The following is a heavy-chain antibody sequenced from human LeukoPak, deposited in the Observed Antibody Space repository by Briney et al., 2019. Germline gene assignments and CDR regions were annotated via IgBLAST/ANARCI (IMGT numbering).Heavy chain of an antibody. D-gene: IGHD3-22*01. CDR3: AIDSSGYSTSFDY. CDR1: GGTFSSYA. Sequence: SVKVSCQASGGTFSSYAISWVRQAPGQGLEWMGGIIPIFGTANYAQKFQGRVTITADESTSTAYMELSSLRSEDTAVYYCAIDSSGYSTSFDYWGQGTLVTVSS. V-gene: IGHV1-69*01. CDR2: IIPIFGTA. J-gene: IGHJ4*02.